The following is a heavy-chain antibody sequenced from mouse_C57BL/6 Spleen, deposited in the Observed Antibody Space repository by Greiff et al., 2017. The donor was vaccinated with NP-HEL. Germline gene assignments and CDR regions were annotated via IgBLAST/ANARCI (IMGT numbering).Heavy chain of an antibody. CDR1: GFSFNTYA. CDR2: IRSKSNNYAT. Sequence: EVNVVESGGGLVQPKGSLKLSCAASGFSFNTYAMNWVRQAPGKGLEWVARIRSKSNNYATYYADSVKDRFTISRDDSESMLYLQMNNLKTEDTAMYYCVRQDHYGDYFDYWGQGTTLTVSS. D-gene: IGHD1-1*01. V-gene: IGHV10-1*01. CDR3: VRQDHYGDYFDY. J-gene: IGHJ2*01.